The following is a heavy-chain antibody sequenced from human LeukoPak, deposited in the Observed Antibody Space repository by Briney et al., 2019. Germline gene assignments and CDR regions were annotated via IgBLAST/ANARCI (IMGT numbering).Heavy chain of an antibody. J-gene: IGHJ5*02. CDR1: GGTFSNYA. CDR3: ARDSEEFTWFDP. V-gene: IGHV1-69*05. Sequence: SVKVSCKASGGTFSNYAISWVRQAPGQGLEWMGGIIPIFGTANYAQKFQGRVTITTDESTSTAYMELSSLRSEDTAVYYCARDSEEFTWFDPWGQGTLVTVSS. CDR2: IIPIFGTA. D-gene: IGHD3-10*01.